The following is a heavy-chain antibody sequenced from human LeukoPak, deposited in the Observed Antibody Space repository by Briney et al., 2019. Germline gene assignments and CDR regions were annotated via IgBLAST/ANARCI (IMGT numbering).Heavy chain of an antibody. CDR2: TYSGGST. CDR1: GFTVSSNY. D-gene: IGHD1-14*01. CDR3: ARGDTRKGGWFDP. V-gene: IGHV3-53*01. J-gene: IGHJ5*02. Sequence: GGSLRLSCAASGFTVSSNYMSWVRQAPGKGLESVSVTYSGGSTYYADSVKGRFTISRDNSKNTLYLQMNSLRAEDTAVYYCARGDTRKGGWFDPWGQGTLVTVSS.